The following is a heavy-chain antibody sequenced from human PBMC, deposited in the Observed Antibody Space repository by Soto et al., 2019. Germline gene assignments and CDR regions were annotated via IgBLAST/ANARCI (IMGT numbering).Heavy chain of an antibody. CDR2: IYYSGIA. CDR1: GGSISTYY. Sequence: AETLSLTCTVSGGSISTYYWSWIRQPLGKGLEWIGYIYYSGIANYNPSLKRRVTISVDTSKNQFSLKLRSVTAADTAVYYCARGDGNTCYFDDFDYWGQGSLVTVSS. D-gene: IGHD2-15*01. CDR3: ARGDGNTCYFDDFDY. J-gene: IGHJ4*02. V-gene: IGHV4-59*01.